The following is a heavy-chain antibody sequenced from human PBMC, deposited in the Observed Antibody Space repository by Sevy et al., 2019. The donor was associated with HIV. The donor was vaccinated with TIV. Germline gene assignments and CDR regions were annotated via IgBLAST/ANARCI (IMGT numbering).Heavy chain of an antibody. D-gene: IGHD2-21*01. V-gene: IGHV3-15*01. CDR1: GFTFSIIY. J-gene: IGHJ3*02. Sequence: GGSLRLSCAASGFTFSIIYMNWVRQSPGKGLEWVGRMKSKTDGGTTDYAAPVKDRFNMSRDDSKSTLYLQMNRLKASDTAVYYCTTVGFANWGLEAFDIWGQGTMVTVSS. CDR3: TTVGFANWGLEAFDI. CDR2: MKSKTDGGTT.